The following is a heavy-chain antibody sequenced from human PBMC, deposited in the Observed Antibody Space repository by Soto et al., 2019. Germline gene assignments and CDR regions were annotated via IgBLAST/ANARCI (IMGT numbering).Heavy chain of an antibody. J-gene: IGHJ3*02. CDR1: GYTFTSYA. CDR2: INAGNGNT. CDR3: ARGKDTAMALDAFDI. V-gene: IGHV1-3*01. Sequence: GASVKVSCKASGYTFTSYAMHWVRQAPGQRLEWMGWINAGNGNTKYSQKFQGRVTITRDTSASTAYMELSSLRSEDTAVYYCARGKDTAMALDAFDIWGQGTMVTVSS. D-gene: IGHD5-18*01.